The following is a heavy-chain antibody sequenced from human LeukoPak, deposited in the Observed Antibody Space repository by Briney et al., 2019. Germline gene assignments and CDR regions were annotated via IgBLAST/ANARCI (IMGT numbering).Heavy chain of an antibody. J-gene: IGHJ3*02. CDR2: MNPNSGNT. V-gene: IGHV1-8*01. Sequence: ASVKVSCKASGYTFTSYDINWVRQATGQGLEWMGWMNPNSGNTGYAQKFQGRATMTRNTSISTAYMELSSLRSEDTAVYYCARPYPRLDDAFDIWGQGTVVTVSS. CDR3: ARPYPRLDDAFDI. D-gene: IGHD3-16*01. CDR1: GYTFTSYD.